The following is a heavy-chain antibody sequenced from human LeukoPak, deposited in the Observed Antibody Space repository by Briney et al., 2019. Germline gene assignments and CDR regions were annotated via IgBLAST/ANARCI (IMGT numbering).Heavy chain of an antibody. J-gene: IGHJ4*02. CDR2: ISYDGSNK. Sequence: PGGSLRLSCAASGFSFSSYAMHWVRQAPGKGLEWVAVISYDGSNKDYAESVKGRFTVSRDNSKNTLYLQMNSLRAEDTAVFYCARVDYLDSNGYYQQMDYWGQGTLVIVSS. CDR3: ARVDYLDSNGYYQQMDY. V-gene: IGHV3-30-3*01. CDR1: GFSFSSYA. D-gene: IGHD3-22*01.